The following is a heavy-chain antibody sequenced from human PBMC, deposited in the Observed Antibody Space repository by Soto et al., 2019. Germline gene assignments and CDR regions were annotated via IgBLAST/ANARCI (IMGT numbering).Heavy chain of an antibody. J-gene: IGHJ3*02. CDR1: GDSVSRSGVA. Sequence: SQTLSLTCVIYGDSVSRSGVAWNWIRQSPSRGLEWLGRTYYRSKWDNDYAVSVKGRITITLDTSKKQFSLQLNSVSLEDTAIYYCARGINSGLDIWGQGTMVTVSS. CDR3: ARGINSGLDI. V-gene: IGHV6-1*01. D-gene: IGHD1-26*01. CDR2: TYYRSKWDN.